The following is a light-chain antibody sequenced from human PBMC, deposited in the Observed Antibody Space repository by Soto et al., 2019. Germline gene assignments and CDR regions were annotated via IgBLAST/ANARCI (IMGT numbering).Light chain of an antibody. J-gene: IGLJ2*01. V-gene: IGLV2-14*01. CDR3: SSYTSSSTLV. CDR1: SSDVGGYSY. Sequence: QSALTQPASVSGSPGQSITISCTGTSSDVGGYSYVSWYQQHPGKAPKLMIYDVDSRPSGVSNRFSGSKSGNTASLTISGLQAEDEADYYCSSYTSSSTLVFGGGTKVTVL. CDR2: DVD.